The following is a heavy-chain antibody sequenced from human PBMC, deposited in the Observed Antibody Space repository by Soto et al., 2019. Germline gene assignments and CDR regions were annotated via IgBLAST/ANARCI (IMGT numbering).Heavy chain of an antibody. D-gene: IGHD1-26*01. V-gene: IGHV3-23*01. J-gene: IGHJ3*02. CDR2: ISGSGDST. CDR3: AKVAVGSSPYDAFDI. CDR1: GFTFSSYA. Sequence: PGGSLRLSCAASGFTFSSYAMSWVRQAPGKGLEWVSAISGSGDSTYYTDSVKGRFTISRDNSKNTLLLQMNSLRGEDTAVYYCAKVAVGSSPYDAFDIWGQGTMVTVSS.